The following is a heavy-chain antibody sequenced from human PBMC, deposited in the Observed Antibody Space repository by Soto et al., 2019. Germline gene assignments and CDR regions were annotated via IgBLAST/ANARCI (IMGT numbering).Heavy chain of an antibody. D-gene: IGHD2-15*01. J-gene: IGHJ5*02. CDR3: ARHLGFCSSTTCNSWFGP. CDR1: GGSISSFY. V-gene: IGHV4-59*08. CDR2: IYFSGNA. Sequence: SETLSLTCSVSGGSISSFYWSWLRQSPGKGLEWIGHIYFSGNANYNPSLRSRVTISVDTSKNQFSLRLSSVTAADTAVYYCARHLGFCSSTTCNSWFGPWGQGTLVTVSS.